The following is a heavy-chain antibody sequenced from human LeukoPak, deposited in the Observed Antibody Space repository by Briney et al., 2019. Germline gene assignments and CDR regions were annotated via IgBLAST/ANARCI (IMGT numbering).Heavy chain of an antibody. V-gene: IGHV3-30*18. D-gene: IGHD1-26*01. CDR2: ISYDGSNK. Sequence: PGGSLRLSCAASGFTFCSYGMHWVRQAPGKGLEWVAVISYDGSNKYYADSVKGRFTISRDNSKNTLYLQMNSLRAEDTAVYYCAKAPRPWVGGATGSRYYFDYWGQGTLVTVSS. J-gene: IGHJ4*02. CDR3: AKAPRPWVGGATGSRYYFDY. CDR1: GFTFCSYG.